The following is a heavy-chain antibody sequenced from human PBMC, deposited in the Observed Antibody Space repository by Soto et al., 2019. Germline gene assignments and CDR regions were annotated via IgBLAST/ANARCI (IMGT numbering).Heavy chain of an antibody. D-gene: IGHD5-18*01. CDR2: INPSGGST. CDR1: GYTFTSYY. J-gene: IGHJ6*02. CDR3: ARSQREDSYGFKYYYYYYGMDV. V-gene: IGHV1-46*01. Sequence: GASVKVSCKASGYTFTSYYMHWVRQAPGQGLEWMGIINPSGGSTSYAQKFQGRVTMTRDTSTSTVYMELSSLRSEDTAVYYCARSQREDSYGFKYYYYYYGMDVWGQGTTVTVSS.